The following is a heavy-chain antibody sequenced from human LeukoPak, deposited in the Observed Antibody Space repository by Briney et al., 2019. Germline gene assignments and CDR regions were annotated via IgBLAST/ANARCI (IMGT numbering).Heavy chain of an antibody. D-gene: IGHD6-13*01. V-gene: IGHV3-23*01. CDR1: GFTFSNYA. J-gene: IGHJ6*03. CDR3: AKDLEAAALYYYYYMDV. Sequence: GGSLRLSCAASGFTFSNYAMSWVRQAPGKGLDWVSAISGSSGDSTYYAGSVKGRFTISRDNSKNTLYLQMNSLRAEDTAVYYCAKDLEAAALYYYYYMDVWGKGTTVTVSS. CDR2: ISGSSGDST.